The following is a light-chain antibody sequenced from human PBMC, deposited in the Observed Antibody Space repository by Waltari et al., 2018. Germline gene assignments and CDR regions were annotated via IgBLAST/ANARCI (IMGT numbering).Light chain of an antibody. Sequence: QSVLTQPPSASGTPGQRVSISCSGTNSNLGSNTLNWYQQLPGTAPKLLIYSNNHRPSGVPDRFSGSKSGTSASLAISGLQPEDEADYYCSTWDGSLKGLLFGGGTKLTVL. J-gene: IGLJ3*02. CDR3: STWDGSLKGLL. CDR1: NSNLGSNT. V-gene: IGLV1-44*01. CDR2: SNN.